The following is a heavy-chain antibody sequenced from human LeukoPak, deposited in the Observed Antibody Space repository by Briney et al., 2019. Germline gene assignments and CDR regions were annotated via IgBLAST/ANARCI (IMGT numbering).Heavy chain of an antibody. Sequence: ASVKVSCKASGYSFTAYYMHWVRQAPGQGLEWMGWINPNSGGTNYAQKFQGRVTMTRDTSITTAYMELSRLRSDDTAVYYCARDLQYYDFWSGSTNPYNWFDPWGQGTLVTVSS. CDR1: GYSFTAYY. V-gene: IGHV1-2*02. CDR2: INPNSGGT. D-gene: IGHD3-3*01. J-gene: IGHJ5*02. CDR3: ARDLQYYDFWSGSTNPYNWFDP.